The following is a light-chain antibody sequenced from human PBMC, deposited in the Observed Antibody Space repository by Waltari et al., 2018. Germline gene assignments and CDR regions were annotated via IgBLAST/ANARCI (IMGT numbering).Light chain of an antibody. J-gene: IGLJ3*02. CDR3: ATWDDTLSAPV. CDR1: TSGVGQNS. CDR2: DNE. Sequence: QSTLTPPPSASATPGQNVFISCSGGTSGVGQNSVHLYPRLPGRAPKLLIFDNEQRPAGASDRFSASKSGDSASLVISALQSDDEGDYFCATWDDTLSAPVFGGGTRVTVL. V-gene: IGLV1-44*01.